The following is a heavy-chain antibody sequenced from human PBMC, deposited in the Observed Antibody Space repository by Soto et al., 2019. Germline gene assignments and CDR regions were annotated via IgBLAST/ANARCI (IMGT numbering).Heavy chain of an antibody. CDR2: IYYSGST. D-gene: IGHD3-22*01. CDR1: GGSISSSSYY. Sequence: QLQLQESGPGLVKPSETLSLTCTVSGGSISSSSYYWGWIRQPPGKGLEWIGSIYYSGSTYYNPSLKSRVTISVDTSKNQFSLKLSSVTAADTAVYYCARHVTMIVVGVGNWFDPWGQGTLVTVSS. V-gene: IGHV4-39*01. J-gene: IGHJ5*02. CDR3: ARHVTMIVVGVGNWFDP.